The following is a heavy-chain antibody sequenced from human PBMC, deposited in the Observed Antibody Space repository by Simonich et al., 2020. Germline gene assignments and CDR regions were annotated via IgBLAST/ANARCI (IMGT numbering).Heavy chain of an antibody. CDR2: INHSGST. D-gene: IGHD1-26*01. V-gene: IGHV4-34*01. CDR3: ARGLIGGSYYY. J-gene: IGHJ4*02. Sequence: QVQLQQWGAGLLKPSETLSLTCAVYGGSFSGYYWSWIRQPPGKGLEWIGEINHSGSTNYNPTLKSRVTRSVDTSKNQFSLKLSYVTAADTAVYYCARGLIGGSYYYWGQGTLVTVSS. CDR1: GGSFSGYY.